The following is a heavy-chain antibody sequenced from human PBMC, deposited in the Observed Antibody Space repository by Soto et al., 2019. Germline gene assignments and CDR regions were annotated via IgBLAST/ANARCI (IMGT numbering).Heavy chain of an antibody. CDR1: GSSITYNNTHY. CDR3: ARQGFGVLHGLVDV. Sequence: SETLSLTCTVSGSSITYNNTHYCSWFRLPPGKGLEWIGYISDIAYTSYNPSLKGRVSISVDTSKNQFSLTLTSVTAADTAVYYCARQGFGVLHGLVDVWGQGTTVT. V-gene: IGHV4-61*05. J-gene: IGHJ6*02. CDR2: ISDIAYT. D-gene: IGHD3-10*01.